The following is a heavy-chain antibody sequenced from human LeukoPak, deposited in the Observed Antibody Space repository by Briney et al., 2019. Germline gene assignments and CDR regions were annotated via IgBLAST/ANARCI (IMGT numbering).Heavy chain of an antibody. CDR3: ARDGSHYYDSSGPQVPSNY. D-gene: IGHD3-22*01. J-gene: IGHJ4*02. CDR2: ISYDGSNK. CDR1: GFTFSSYA. Sequence: GRSLRLSCAASGFTFSSYAMHWVRQAPGKGLEWVAVISYDGSNKYYADSVKGRFTISRDNSKNTLYLQMNSLRAEDTAVYYCARDGSHYYDSSGPQVPSNYWGQGTLVTVSS. V-gene: IGHV3-30-3*01.